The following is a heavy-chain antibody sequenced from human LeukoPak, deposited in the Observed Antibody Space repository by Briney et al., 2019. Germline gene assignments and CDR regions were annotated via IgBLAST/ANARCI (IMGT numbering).Heavy chain of an antibody. CDR2: IIPIFGTA. J-gene: IGHJ4*02. CDR3: GGAGT. V-gene: IGHV1-69*13. Sequence: ASVKVSCKASGYTFTSNYIHWVRQAPGQGLEWMGGIIPIFGTANYAQKFQGRVTITADESTSTAYMELSSLRSEDTAVYYCGGAGTWGQGTLVTVSS. D-gene: IGHD6-13*01. CDR1: GYTFTSNY.